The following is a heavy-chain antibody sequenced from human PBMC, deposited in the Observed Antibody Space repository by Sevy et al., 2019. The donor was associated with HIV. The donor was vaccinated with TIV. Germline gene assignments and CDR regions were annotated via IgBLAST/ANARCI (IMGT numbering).Heavy chain of an antibody. V-gene: IGHV3-23*01. CDR2: ISGSGGST. Sequence: GGSLRLSCAASGFTFSSYAMSWVRQAPGKGLEWVSAISGSGGSTYYADSVKGRFTTSRDNSKNTLYLQMNSLRAEDTAVYYWAKRDIVVVVAATNFDYWGQGTLVTVSS. D-gene: IGHD2-15*01. CDR1: GFTFSSYA. CDR3: AKRDIVVVVAATNFDY. J-gene: IGHJ4*02.